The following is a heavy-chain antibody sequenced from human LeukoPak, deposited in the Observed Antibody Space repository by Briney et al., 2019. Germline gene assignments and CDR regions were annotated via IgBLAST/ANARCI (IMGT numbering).Heavy chain of an antibody. V-gene: IGHV3-66*01. CDR1: GFTVSSNY. CDR3: ARGYYDSSGLGDAFDI. Sequence: GGSLRLSCAASGFTVSSNYMSWVRQAPGKGLEWVSVIYSGGSTYYADSVKGRFTISRDNSKNTLYLQMNSLRAEDTAVYYCARGYYDSSGLGDAFDIWGQGTMVTVSS. D-gene: IGHD3-22*01. CDR2: IYSGGST. J-gene: IGHJ3*02.